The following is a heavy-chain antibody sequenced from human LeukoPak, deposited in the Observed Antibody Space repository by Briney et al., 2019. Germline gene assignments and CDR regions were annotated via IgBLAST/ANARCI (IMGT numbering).Heavy chain of an antibody. CDR1: GYSISSNYY. D-gene: IGHD3-3*01. CDR3: ARGPYYDFWGGYSIGWDY. J-gene: IGHJ4*02. Sequence: SETLSLTCTVSGYSISSNYYWGWIRQPPGKGLEWIGIIYHSGNTYNSPSLKSRVTISVDTSKNQFSLKLSSVTAADTAVYYCARGPYYDFWGGYSIGWDYWGQGSLVTVSS. CDR2: IYHSGNT. V-gene: IGHV4-38-2*02.